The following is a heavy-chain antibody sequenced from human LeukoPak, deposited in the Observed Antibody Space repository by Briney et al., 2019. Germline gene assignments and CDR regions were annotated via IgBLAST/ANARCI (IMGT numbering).Heavy chain of an antibody. D-gene: IGHD3-3*01. J-gene: IGHJ4*02. Sequence: GGSLRLSCAASGFTFSSYWMHWVRHAPGKGLVWVSRINSDGSSTSYADSVKGRFTISRDNAKNTLYLQMNSLRAEDTAVYYCARENGYYLFDYWGQGTLVTVSS. V-gene: IGHV3-74*01. CDR1: GFTFSSYW. CDR2: INSDGSST. CDR3: ARENGYYLFDY.